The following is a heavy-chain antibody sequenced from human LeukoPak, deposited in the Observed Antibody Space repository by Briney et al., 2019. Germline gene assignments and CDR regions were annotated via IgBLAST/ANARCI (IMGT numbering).Heavy chain of an antibody. CDR2: IYSGGST. CDR3: AGGTVADPWSYYGMDV. J-gene: IGHJ6*02. Sequence: PGGSLRLSCAASGFTVSSNYMSWVRQAPGKGLEWVSVIYSGGSTYYADSVKGRFTISRDNSKNTLYLQMNSLRAEDTAVYYCAGGTVADPWSYYGMDVWGQGTTVTVSS. CDR1: GFTVSSNY. V-gene: IGHV3-66*01. D-gene: IGHD6-19*01.